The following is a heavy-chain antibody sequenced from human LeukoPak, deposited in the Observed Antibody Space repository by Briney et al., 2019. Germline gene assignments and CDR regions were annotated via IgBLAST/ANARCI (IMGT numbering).Heavy chain of an antibody. CDR3: ATDGGPEYSSSWYLY. Sequence: GGSLRLSCAASGFTFSSYAMSWVRQAPGKGLGWVSAISGSGGSTYYADSVKGRFTISRDNARNSLYLQMNSLRAEDTAVYDCATDGGPEYSSSWYLYWGQGTLVTVSS. V-gene: IGHV3-23*01. D-gene: IGHD6-13*01. J-gene: IGHJ4*02. CDR1: GFTFSSYA. CDR2: ISGSGGST.